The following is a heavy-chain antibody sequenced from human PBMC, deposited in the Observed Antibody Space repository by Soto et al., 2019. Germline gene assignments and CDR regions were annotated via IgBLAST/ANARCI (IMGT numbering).Heavy chain of an antibody. V-gene: IGHV5-51*01. CDR3: VAPTGRGVTTYYLYGMDV. J-gene: IGHJ6*02. Sequence: GESLKISCKGSGYSFTSYWIGWVRQMPGKGLEWMGIIYPGDSDTRYSPSFQGQVTISADKSISTAYMELSSLRSEDTAVYYCVAPTGRGVTTYYLYGMDVWGQGTTVTVSS. CDR2: IYPGDSDT. D-gene: IGHD3-10*01. CDR1: GYSFTSYW.